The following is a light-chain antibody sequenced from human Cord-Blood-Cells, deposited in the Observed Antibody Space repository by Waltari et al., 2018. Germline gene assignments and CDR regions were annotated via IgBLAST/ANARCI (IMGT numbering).Light chain of an antibody. J-gene: IGLJ3*02. Sequence: SSELTQDPAVSVALGQTVRITCQGDSLRSYYASWYQQKPGQAPVLVIYGKNNRHSGIRDRFSGSSSGNTASLTITGAQAEDEADYYCNSRDSSGNHLVFGGGTKLTVL. CDR3: NSRDSSGNHLV. CDR1: SLRSYY. CDR2: GKN. V-gene: IGLV3-19*01.